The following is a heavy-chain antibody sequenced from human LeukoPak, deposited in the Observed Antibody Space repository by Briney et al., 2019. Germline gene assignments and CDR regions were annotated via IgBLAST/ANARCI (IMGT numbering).Heavy chain of an antibody. Sequence: SVKVSCKASGGTFSSYAISWVRQAPGQGLEWMGGIIPIFGTANYAQKFQGRVTITTDESTSTAYMELSSLRSEDTAVYYCARGRDCSSTSCSYIDYWGQGTLVTVSS. D-gene: IGHD2-2*01. J-gene: IGHJ4*02. CDR2: IIPIFGTA. CDR3: ARGRDCSSTSCSYIDY. CDR1: GGTFSSYA. V-gene: IGHV1-69*05.